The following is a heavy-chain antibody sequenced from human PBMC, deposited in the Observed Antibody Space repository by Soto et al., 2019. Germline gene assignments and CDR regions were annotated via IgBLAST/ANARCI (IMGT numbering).Heavy chain of an antibody. J-gene: IGHJ4*02. Sequence: SETLSLTCTVSGRSMSGYYWSWIRRPAGERLEWIGRFYTSGTTDFNPSLKGRVTMSVDTSKNQFSLKLTSVTAADTALYYCAREDYYDTGYYVVWGQGTQVTVSS. CDR1: GRSMSGYY. D-gene: IGHD3-9*01. CDR2: FYTSGTT. CDR3: AREDYYDTGYYVV. V-gene: IGHV4-4*07.